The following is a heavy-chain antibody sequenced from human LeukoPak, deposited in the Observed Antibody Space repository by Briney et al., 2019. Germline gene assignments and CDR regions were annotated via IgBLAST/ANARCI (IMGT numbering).Heavy chain of an antibody. D-gene: IGHD6-6*01. J-gene: IGHJ5*02. Sequence: PGGSLRLSCAASGFTFSSYSMNWVRQAPGKGLEWVSSISSSSSYIYYADSVKGRFTISIDNAKNSLYLQMNSLRAEDTAVYYCARDMYSSSFNWFDPWGQGTLVTVSS. CDR1: GFTFSSYS. CDR2: ISSSSSYI. CDR3: ARDMYSSSFNWFDP. V-gene: IGHV3-21*01.